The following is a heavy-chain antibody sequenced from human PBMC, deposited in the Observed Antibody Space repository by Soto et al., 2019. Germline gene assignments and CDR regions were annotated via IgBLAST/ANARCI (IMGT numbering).Heavy chain of an antibody. CDR3: VIDDAGQGCGELDY. D-gene: IGHD3-10*01. CDR2: VKSKTSGGTT. Sequence: VQLVESGGSLVKPGGSLRLSCAASGFTFSSAWMTWVRQAPGQGLEWVGRVKSKTSGGTTDYAAPVKGRVTISRDDSENMVYLQMNSLNIEDTALYYCVIDDAGQGCGELDYWGQGTLVTVSS. J-gene: IGHJ4*02. CDR1: GFTFSSAW. V-gene: IGHV3-15*01.